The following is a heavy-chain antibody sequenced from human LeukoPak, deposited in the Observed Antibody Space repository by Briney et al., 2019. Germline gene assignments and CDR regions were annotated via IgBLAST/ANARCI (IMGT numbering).Heavy chain of an antibody. CDR1: GFTFSSYG. CDR2: ISYDGSNK. Sequence: GGSLRPSCAASGFTFSSYGMHWVRQAPGKGLEWVAVISYDGSNKYYADSVKGRFTISRDNSKNTLYLQMNSLRAEDTAVYYCANGRGYSYGFFDYWGQGTLVTVSS. V-gene: IGHV3-30*18. J-gene: IGHJ4*02. D-gene: IGHD5-18*01. CDR3: ANGRGYSYGFFDY.